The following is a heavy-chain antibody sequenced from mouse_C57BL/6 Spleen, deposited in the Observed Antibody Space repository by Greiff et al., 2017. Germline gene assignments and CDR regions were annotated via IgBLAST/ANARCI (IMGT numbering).Heavy chain of an antibody. V-gene: IGHV14-2*01. CDR3: ASGNYVQYYFDY. CDR2: IDPEDGET. Sequence: VQLQQSGAELVKPGASVKLSCTASGFNIKDYYMHWVKQRTEQGLEWIGRIDPEDGETKYAPKFQGKATITADTSSNTAYLQLSSLTSEDTAVDYCASGNYVQYYFDYWGQGTTLTVSS. J-gene: IGHJ2*01. CDR1: GFNIKDYY. D-gene: IGHD2-1*01.